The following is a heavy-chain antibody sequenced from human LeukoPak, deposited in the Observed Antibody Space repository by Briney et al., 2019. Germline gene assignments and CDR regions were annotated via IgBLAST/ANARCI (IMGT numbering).Heavy chain of an antibody. D-gene: IGHD6-6*01. CDR3: ARSDTGSPDPYFDY. CDR2: IYPGDSDT. V-gene: IGHV5-51*01. CDR1: GYTFTTYW. J-gene: IGHJ4*02. Sequence: GESLKISCKASGYTFTTYWIGWVRQMPGKGLEWLGIIYPGDSDTRYSPSFQGQVTISADKSIGTAYLEWSSLKASDTAMYYCARSDTGSPDPYFDYWGQGTLVTVSS.